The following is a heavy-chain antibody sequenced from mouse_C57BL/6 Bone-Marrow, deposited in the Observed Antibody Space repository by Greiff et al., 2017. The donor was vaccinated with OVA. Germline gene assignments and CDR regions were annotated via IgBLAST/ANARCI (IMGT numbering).Heavy chain of an antibody. D-gene: IGHD1-1*01. J-gene: IGHJ1*03. V-gene: IGHV5-15*01. CDR3: ARHGSTYWYFDV. CDR2: ISNLAYSI. CDR1: GFTFSDYG. Sequence: EVKLMESGGGLVQPGGSLKLSCAASGFTFSDYGMAWVRQAPRKGPEWVAFISNLAYSIYYADTVTGRFTISRENAKNTLYLEMSSLRSDDTAMYYCARHGSTYWYFDVWGTGTTATVSS.